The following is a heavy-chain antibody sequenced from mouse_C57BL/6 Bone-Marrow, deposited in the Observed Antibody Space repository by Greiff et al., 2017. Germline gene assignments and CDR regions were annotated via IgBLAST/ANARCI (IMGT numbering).Heavy chain of an antibody. V-gene: IGHV1-81*01. CDR3: ARDPHYYGSSYYAMDY. J-gene: IGHJ4*01. D-gene: IGHD1-1*01. CDR2: IYPRSGNT. CDR1: GYTFTSYG. Sequence: QVQLKQSGAELARPGASVKLFCKASGYTFTSYGISWVKQRTGQGLEWIGEIYPRSGNTYYNEKFKGKATPTADKSSRTAYIELRSLTSEDSAVYFCARDPHYYGSSYYAMDYWGPGTSVTVSS.